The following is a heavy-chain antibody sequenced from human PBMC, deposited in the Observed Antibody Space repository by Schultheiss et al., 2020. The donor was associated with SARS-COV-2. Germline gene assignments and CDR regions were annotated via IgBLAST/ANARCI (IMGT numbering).Heavy chain of an antibody. CDR3: ARGRNYYDSSGYYYPLFDY. CDR1: GFTFSNAW. CDR2: IYSGGST. D-gene: IGHD3-22*01. J-gene: IGHJ4*02. V-gene: IGHV3-66*01. Sequence: GGSLRLSCAASGFTFSNAWMSWVRQAPGKGLEWVSVIYSGGSTYYADSVKGRFTISRDNSKNTLYLQMNSLRAEDTAVYYCARGRNYYDSSGYYYPLFDYWGQGTLVTVSS.